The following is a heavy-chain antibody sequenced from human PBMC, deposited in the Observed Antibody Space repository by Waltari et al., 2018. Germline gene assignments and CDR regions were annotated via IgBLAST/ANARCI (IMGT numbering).Heavy chain of an antibody. CDR3: ARDGYNSYWYFDL. V-gene: IGHV3-53*01. CDR2: IYSGGST. D-gene: IGHD5-12*01. J-gene: IGHJ2*01. CDR1: GFTVSSNY. Sequence: EVQLVESGGGLIQPGGSLRLSCAASGFTVSSNYMSWVRQAPGKGLAWVSVIYSGGSTYYADSVKGRFTISRDNSKNTLYLQMNSLRAEDTAVYYCARDGYNSYWYFDLWGRGTLVTVSS.